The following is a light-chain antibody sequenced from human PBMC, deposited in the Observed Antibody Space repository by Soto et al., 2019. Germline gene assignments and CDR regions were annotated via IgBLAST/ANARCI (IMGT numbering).Light chain of an antibody. CDR1: QSVSSN. Sequence: EIVMTQSPATLSVSPGERATLSCRASQSVSSNLAWYQQKPGQAPRLLIYSASTRATGIPARFSGSGSGTEFTLIIISLQSEDFAVYYCQQYNNWPPYTFGQGTKLEIK. J-gene: IGKJ2*01. V-gene: IGKV3-15*01. CDR3: QQYNNWPPYT. CDR2: SAS.